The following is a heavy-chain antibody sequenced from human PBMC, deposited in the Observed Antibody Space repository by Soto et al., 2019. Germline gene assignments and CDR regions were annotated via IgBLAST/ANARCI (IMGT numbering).Heavy chain of an antibody. Sequence: GESLKISCKGSGYSFTSYWIGWVRQMPGKGLEWMGIIYPGDSDTRYSPSFQGQVTISADKSISTAYLQWSSLKASDTAMYYCARPGRVRGDIVVVPAADDAFDIWGQGTMVTVSS. V-gene: IGHV5-51*01. CDR3: ARPGRVRGDIVVVPAADDAFDI. CDR2: IYPGDSDT. CDR1: GYSFTSYW. J-gene: IGHJ3*02. D-gene: IGHD2-2*01.